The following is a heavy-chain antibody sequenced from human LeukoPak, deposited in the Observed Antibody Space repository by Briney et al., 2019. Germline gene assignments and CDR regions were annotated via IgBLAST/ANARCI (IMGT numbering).Heavy chain of an antibody. CDR3: ARDFASGYSFGSYYFDF. Sequence: GGSLRLSCAASGFTFSSYAMSWVRQAPGKGLEWVSAISGSGGSTYYADSVKGRFTISRDNSKNTLYLQMNSLRAEDTAVYYCARDFASGYSFGSYYFDFWGQGTLVTVSS. V-gene: IGHV3-23*01. D-gene: IGHD5-18*01. J-gene: IGHJ4*02. CDR2: ISGSGGST. CDR1: GFTFSSYA.